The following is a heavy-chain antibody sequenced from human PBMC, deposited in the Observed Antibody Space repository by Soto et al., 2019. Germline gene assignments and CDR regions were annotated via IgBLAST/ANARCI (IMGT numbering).Heavy chain of an antibody. J-gene: IGHJ4*02. CDR1: GFTVSSNY. D-gene: IGHD4-17*01. V-gene: IGHV3-53*04. Sequence: EVQLVESGGGLVQPGGSLRLSCAASGFTVSSNYMSWVRQAPGKGLEWVSVIYSGGSTYHADSVKGRFTISRHNSKNTLYLQMSSLEAEDTAVYYCASHTNYGDIDYWGQGTLVTVSS. CDR2: IYSGGST. CDR3: ASHTNYGDIDY.